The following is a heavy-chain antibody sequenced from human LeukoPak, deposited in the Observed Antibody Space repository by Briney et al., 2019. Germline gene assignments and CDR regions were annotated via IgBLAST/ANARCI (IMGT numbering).Heavy chain of an antibody. J-gene: IGHJ4*02. Sequence: SQTLSLTCALSGDSVSSNSAAWNWIRQSPSRGLECLGRTYYRSKWYNDYALSVKSRITINPDTPKNQLSLQLNSVTPEDTAVYYCARGGAQWLVVGFDYWGQGTLVSVSS. CDR3: ARGGAQWLVVGFDY. V-gene: IGHV6-1*01. D-gene: IGHD6-19*01. CDR1: GDSVSSNSAA. CDR2: TYYRSKWYN.